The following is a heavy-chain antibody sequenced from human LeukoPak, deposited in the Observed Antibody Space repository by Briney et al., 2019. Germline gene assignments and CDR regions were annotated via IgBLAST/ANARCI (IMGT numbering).Heavy chain of an antibody. J-gene: IGHJ3*02. CDR3: ARGPRLDSSGWYYGAFDI. CDR2: INPNSGGA. V-gene: IGHV1-2*06. D-gene: IGHD6-19*01. CDR1: GYTFTGYY. Sequence: HGASVKVSCKASGYTFTGYYIHWVRQAPGQGLEWMGRINPNSGGADYAQKFQGRVSMTRDTSISTAYMELSSLRSDDTAVYYCARGPRLDSSGWYYGAFDIWGQGTMVTVS.